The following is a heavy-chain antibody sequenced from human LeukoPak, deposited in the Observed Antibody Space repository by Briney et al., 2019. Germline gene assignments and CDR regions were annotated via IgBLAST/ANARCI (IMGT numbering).Heavy chain of an antibody. CDR1: GYTLTELS. V-gene: IGHV1-24*01. D-gene: IGHD2-2*01. CDR3: ATGFRVGDIVVVPALGYYFDY. CDR2: FDPEDGET. Sequence: GASVKVSCKVSGYTLTELSMHWVRQAPGKGLEWMGGFDPEDGETIYAQKFQGRVTMTEDTSTDTAYMELSSLRSEDTAVHYCATGFRVGDIVVVPALGYYFDYWGQGTLVTVSS. J-gene: IGHJ4*02.